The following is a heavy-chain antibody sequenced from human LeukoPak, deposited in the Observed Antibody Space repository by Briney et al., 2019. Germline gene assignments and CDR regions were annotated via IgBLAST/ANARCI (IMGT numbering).Heavy chain of an antibody. CDR3: AREGGSYRFFDY. D-gene: IGHD1-26*01. J-gene: IGHJ4*02. V-gene: IGHV4-4*07. CDR1: GGSISSYY. Sequence: SETLSPTCTVSGGSISSYYWSWIRQPAGKGLEWIGRIHTNGNTNYNPSLKSRATMSADTSKNQFSLNVSSVTAADTAVYYCAREGGSYRFFDYWGQGTLVTVSS. CDR2: IHTNGNT.